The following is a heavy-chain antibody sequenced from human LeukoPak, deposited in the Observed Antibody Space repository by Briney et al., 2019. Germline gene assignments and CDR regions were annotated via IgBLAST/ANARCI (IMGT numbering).Heavy chain of an antibody. J-gene: IGHJ4*02. V-gene: IGHV5-51*01. CDR1: GYSFTSYW. CDR2: IYPGDSDT. Sequence: GESLKISCKGSGYSFTSYWIGWVRQVTGKGLEWMGIIYPGDSDTRYSPSFQGQVTISTDKSISTAYLQWSSLKASDTAMYYCARGGLGVYSSGWYGNYWGQGTLVTVSS. CDR3: ARGGLGVYSSGWYGNY. D-gene: IGHD6-19*01.